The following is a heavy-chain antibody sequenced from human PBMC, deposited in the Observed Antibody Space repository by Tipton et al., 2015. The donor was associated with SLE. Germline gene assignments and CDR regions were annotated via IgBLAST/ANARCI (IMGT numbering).Heavy chain of an antibody. D-gene: IGHD6-19*01. V-gene: IGHV3-23*01. Sequence: SLRLSCAASGFTFTSYSMTWVRQAPGKGLEWVSITSVSGTNTYYADSVKGRFTISRDNSKNTLYLQMNSLRVEDTAVYYCAKDRLEQQWPRGYFDLWGRGTLVTVSS. CDR2: TSVSGTNT. CDR3: AKDRLEQQWPRGYFDL. CDR1: GFTFTSYS. J-gene: IGHJ2*01.